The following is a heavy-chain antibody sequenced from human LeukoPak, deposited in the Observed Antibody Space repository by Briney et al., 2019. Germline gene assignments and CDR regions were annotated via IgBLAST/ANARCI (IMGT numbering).Heavy chain of an antibody. J-gene: IGHJ4*02. Sequence: PSETLSLTCAVYGGSFSGYYWSWIRQPPGKGLEWIGEISHSGSTNYNPSLKGRVTISVDTSKNQFSLKLSSVTAADTAVYYCARGHASYSYGFRYWGQGTLVTVSS. CDR2: ISHSGST. D-gene: IGHD5-18*01. CDR3: ARGHASYSYGFRY. CDR1: GGSFSGYY. V-gene: IGHV4-34*01.